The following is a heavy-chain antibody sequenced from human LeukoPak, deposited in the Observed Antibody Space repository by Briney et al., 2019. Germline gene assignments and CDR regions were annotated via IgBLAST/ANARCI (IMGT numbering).Heavy chain of an antibody. D-gene: IGHD1-26*01. V-gene: IGHV7-4-1*02. Sequence: ASVKVSCKASGYAFTNYAINWVRQAPGQGLEWLGWIDTKTGNPTYAQGFTGRFVLSLDTSVSTAYLQLSSLKAEDTAVYYCARVGKYSGSYPDYWGQGTLVTVSS. CDR1: GYAFTNYA. CDR3: ARVGKYSGSYPDY. J-gene: IGHJ4*02. CDR2: IDTKTGNP.